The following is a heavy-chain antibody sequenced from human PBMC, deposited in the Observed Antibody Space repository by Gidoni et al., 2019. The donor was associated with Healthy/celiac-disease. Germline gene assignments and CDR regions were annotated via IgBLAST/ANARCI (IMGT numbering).Heavy chain of an antibody. Sequence: QLQLQESGPGLVKPSETLSLTCTVSGGSISSSSYYWGWIRQPPGKGLEWIGSIYYSGSTYYNPSLKSRVTISVDTSKNQFSLKLSTVTAADTAVYYCAKTVDTAMVPFYFDYWGQGTLVTVSS. CDR2: IYYSGST. V-gene: IGHV4-39*01. CDR3: AKTVDTAMVPFYFDY. CDR1: GGSISSSSYY. J-gene: IGHJ4*02. D-gene: IGHD5-18*01.